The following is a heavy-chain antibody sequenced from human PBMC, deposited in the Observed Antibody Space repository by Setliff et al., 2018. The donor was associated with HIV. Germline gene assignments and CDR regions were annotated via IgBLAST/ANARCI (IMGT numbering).Heavy chain of an antibody. Sequence: SETLSLTCAVSGGSFSSGSYSWSWIRQPPGKGLEWIGYIYHSGSTYSNPSLKSRVTISVDESKNQFSLKLSSVTAADTAVYYCVRGPYDYVGGSYRPNYFDYWGQGTLVTVSS. CDR2: IYHSGST. V-gene: IGHV4-30-2*01. D-gene: IGHD3-16*02. CDR1: GGSFSSGSYS. J-gene: IGHJ4*02. CDR3: VRGPYDYVGGSYRPNYFDY.